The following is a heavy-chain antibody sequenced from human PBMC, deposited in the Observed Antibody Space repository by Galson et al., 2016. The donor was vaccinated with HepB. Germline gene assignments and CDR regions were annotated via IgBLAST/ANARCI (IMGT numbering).Heavy chain of an antibody. V-gene: IGHV1-18*01. D-gene: IGHD2-2*02. CDR2: ISGYTGNT. Sequence: SVKVSCKASGYTFTSNGISWVRQAPGQGLEWMGWISGYTGNTNYAQRLQGRVIMTTDTSTSTAYMELRSLRSDDTALYYCARHWSVPTPINSDAFDIWGQGTMVTVSS. CDR3: ARHWSVPTPINSDAFDI. J-gene: IGHJ3*02. CDR1: GYTFTSNG.